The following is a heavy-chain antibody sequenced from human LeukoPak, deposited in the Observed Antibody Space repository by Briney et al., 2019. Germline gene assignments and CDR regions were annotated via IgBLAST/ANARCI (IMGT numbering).Heavy chain of an antibody. CDR2: TYYRSTWYN. V-gene: IGHV6-1*01. CDR1: GDSVSSNSVT. Sequence: PSQTLSPTCAISGDSVSSNSVTWNWIRQSPSRGPEWLGRTYYRSTWYNDYAVSVRGRITVNPDTSKNQFSLHLNSVTPEDTAVYYCARRLTQYDCFDPWGQGILVTVSS. D-gene: IGHD2-2*01. J-gene: IGHJ5*02. CDR3: ARRLTQYDCFDP.